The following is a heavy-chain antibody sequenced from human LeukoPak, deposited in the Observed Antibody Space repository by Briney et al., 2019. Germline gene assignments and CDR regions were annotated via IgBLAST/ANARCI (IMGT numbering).Heavy chain of an antibody. D-gene: IGHD6-13*01. V-gene: IGHV1-69*05. Sequence: SVKVSCKASGGTFSSYAISWVRQAPGQGLERVGRIIPIFGTANYAQKLQGRVTITTDESTSTAYMELSSLRSEDTAVYYCARIPPPLSYSSSLLKVYFDYWGQGTLVTVSS. CDR1: GGTFSSYA. CDR2: IIPIFGTA. CDR3: ARIPPPLSYSSSLLKVYFDY. J-gene: IGHJ4*02.